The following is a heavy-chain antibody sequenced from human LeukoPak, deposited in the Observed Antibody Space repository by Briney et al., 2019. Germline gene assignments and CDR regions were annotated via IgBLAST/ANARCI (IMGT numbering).Heavy chain of an antibody. CDR1: GGSISSYY. CDR2: IYYSGST. Sequence: SETLSLTCTVSGGSISSYYWSWIRQPPGKGLEWIGYIYYSGSTNYNPSLKSRVTISVDTSKNQFSLKLSSVPAADTAVYYCATHYYDSSGYYWQFDYWGQGTLVTVSS. CDR3: ATHYYDSSGYYWQFDY. J-gene: IGHJ4*02. V-gene: IGHV4-59*08. D-gene: IGHD3-22*01.